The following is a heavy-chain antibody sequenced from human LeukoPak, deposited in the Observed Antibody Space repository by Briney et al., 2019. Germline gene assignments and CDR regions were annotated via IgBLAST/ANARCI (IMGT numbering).Heavy chain of an antibody. Sequence: ASVKVSCKASGYTFTSYYMHWVRRAPGQGLEWMGIINPSGGSTSYAQKFQGRVTMTRNTSISTAYMELSSLRSEDTAVYYCAREETYYDFWSGWGFDYWGQGTLVTVSS. CDR1: GYTFTSYY. D-gene: IGHD3-3*01. CDR2: INPSGGST. V-gene: IGHV1-46*01. CDR3: AREETYYDFWSGWGFDY. J-gene: IGHJ4*02.